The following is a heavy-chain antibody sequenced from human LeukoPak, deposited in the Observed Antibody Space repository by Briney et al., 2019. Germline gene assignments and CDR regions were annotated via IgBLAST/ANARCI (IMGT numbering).Heavy chain of an antibody. D-gene: IGHD6-19*01. CDR3: AKGIYSSGWSYFDY. J-gene: IGHJ4*01. Sequence: GGSLRLSCAASGYTYSNCAMRWVRQARGKGLEWVSTLFCTAITTYSPHSVKRRFTLSTHNSKNTLYLQMNSLRADDTAVYYCAKGIYSSGWSYFDYWGHGTLVTVSS. V-gene: IGHV3-23*01. CDR1: GYTYSNCA. CDR2: LFCTAITT.